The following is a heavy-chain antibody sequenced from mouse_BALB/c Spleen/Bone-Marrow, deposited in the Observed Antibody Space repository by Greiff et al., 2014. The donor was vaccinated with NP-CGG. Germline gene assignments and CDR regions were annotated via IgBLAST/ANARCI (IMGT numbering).Heavy chain of an antibody. CDR2: IYPSDSYT. D-gene: IGHD1-1*01. CDR1: GYTFTSYW. CDR3: TRSYGSSYEYYFDY. J-gene: IGHJ2*01. Sequence: VQLQQSGAELVRPGASVKLSCKASGYTFTSYWINWMKQRPGQGLEWIGNIYPSDSYTNYNQKYKDRATLTVDKSSSTAYMQLSSPTSKDSAVYYCTRSYGSSYEYYFDYWGQGTTLTVSS. V-gene: IGHV1-69*02.